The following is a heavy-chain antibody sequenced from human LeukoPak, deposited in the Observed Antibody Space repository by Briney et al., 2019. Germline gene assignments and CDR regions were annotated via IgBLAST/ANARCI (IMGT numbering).Heavy chain of an antibody. D-gene: IGHD2-8*01. V-gene: IGHV3-30-3*01. CDR2: ISYDGSNK. CDR3: ARKGTNYYYYGMDV. J-gene: IGHJ6*02. CDR1: GFTFSSYA. Sequence: GGSLRLSCAASGFTFSSYAMHWVRQAPGKGLEWVAVISYDGSNKYYADSVKGRFTISRDNSKNTLYLQMNSLRAEDTAVYYCARKGTNYYYYGMDVWGQGTTATVSS.